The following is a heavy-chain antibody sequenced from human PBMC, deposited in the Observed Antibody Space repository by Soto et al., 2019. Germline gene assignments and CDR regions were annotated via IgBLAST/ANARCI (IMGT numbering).Heavy chain of an antibody. D-gene: IGHD2-21*02. CDR3: AKDRDVASDHFEY. J-gene: IGHJ4*02. CDR1: GFTFSSHG. CDR2: ISYDGDNK. Sequence: QVQLVESGGGVVQPGRSLRLSCAASGFTFSSHGMHWVRQVPGQGLDWVAVISYDGDNKYYADSVKGRFTISRDNSKNTLFLQMNGLRTEDTAVYYCAKDRDVASDHFEYWGRGTLVTVSS. V-gene: IGHV3-30*18.